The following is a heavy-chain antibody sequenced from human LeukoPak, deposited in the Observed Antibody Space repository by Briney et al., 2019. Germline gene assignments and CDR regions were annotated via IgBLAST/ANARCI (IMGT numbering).Heavy chain of an antibody. CDR2: INSISTYT. CDR1: GFTFSDSF. V-gene: IGHV3-11*05. CDR3: ARDRTARRGLKTTVTDYYGMDV. Sequence: KAGGSLRHSRAPPGFTFSDSFMSWIPPGPGKGLEWVSHINSISTYTLTADSLKGRFTTSRDKTQTSLYLTMNSLRAQHTAVYHSARDRTARRGLKTTVTDYYGMDVWGQGTPVTVSS. J-gene: IGHJ6*02. D-gene: IGHD4-17*01.